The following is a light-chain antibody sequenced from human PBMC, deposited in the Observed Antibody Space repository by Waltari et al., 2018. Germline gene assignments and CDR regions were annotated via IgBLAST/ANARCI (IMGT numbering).Light chain of an antibody. J-gene: IGLJ2*01. CDR1: SLRTSY. Sequence: SSELTQDPAVSVALGQTVKMTCHGDSLRTSYASWYQQKPGQAPVLVLFGYNKRPSRIPDRFSGYNSGTTSSLTITGAQAEDEADYYCHSRDSSASHVVFGGGTKLTVL. CDR2: GYN. V-gene: IGLV3-19*01. CDR3: HSRDSSASHVV.